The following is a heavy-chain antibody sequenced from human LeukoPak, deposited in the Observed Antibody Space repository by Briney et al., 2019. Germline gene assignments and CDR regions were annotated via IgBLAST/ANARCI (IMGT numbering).Heavy chain of an antibody. D-gene: IGHD5-18*01. V-gene: IGHV3-23*01. CDR2: ISGSGGST. CDR1: GFTFSSYG. J-gene: IGHJ4*02. Sequence: PGGSLRLSCAASGFTFSSYGMSWVRQAPGKGLEWVSAISGSGGSTYYADSVKGQFTISRDNAKTSLYLQMNSLRAEDTAVYYCARHLSGVTGYTYGRGIDYWGQGSLVTVSS. CDR3: ARHLSGVTGYTYGRGIDY.